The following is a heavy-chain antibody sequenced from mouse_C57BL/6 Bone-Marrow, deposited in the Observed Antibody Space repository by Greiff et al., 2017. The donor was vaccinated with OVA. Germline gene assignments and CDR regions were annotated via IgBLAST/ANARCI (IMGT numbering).Heavy chain of an antibody. CDR3: AGTGEIAY. V-gene: IGHV1-81*01. J-gene: IGHJ3*01. CDR2: IYPRSGNT. Sequence: QVQLQQSGAELARPGASVKLSCKASGYTFTSYGISWVKQRTGQGLEWIGEIYPRSGNTYYNEKFKGKATLTADKSSSTAYMELRSLTSEDSAVYFCAGTGEIAYWGQGTLVTVSA. D-gene: IGHD4-1*01. CDR1: GYTFTSYG.